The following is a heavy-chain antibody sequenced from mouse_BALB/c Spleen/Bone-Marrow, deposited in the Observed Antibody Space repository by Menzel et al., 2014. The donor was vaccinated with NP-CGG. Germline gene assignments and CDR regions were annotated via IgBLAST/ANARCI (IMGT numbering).Heavy chain of an antibody. J-gene: IGHJ4*01. V-gene: IGHV14-3*02. CDR1: GFNFKDTY. D-gene: IGHD4-1*01. CDR2: IDPANGNT. Sequence: EVKLVESGAELVKPGASVKLSCTASGFNFKDTYMHWVKQRPEQGLEWIGRIDPANGNTNYDRKFQGKATITADTSSNTAYLQLSSLTSEDTAVYYCARWEYYAMDYWGQGTSVTVSS. CDR3: ARWEYYAMDY.